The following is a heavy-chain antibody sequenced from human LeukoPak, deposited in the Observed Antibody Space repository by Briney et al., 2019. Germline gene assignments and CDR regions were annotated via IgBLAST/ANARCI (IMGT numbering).Heavy chain of an antibody. CDR3: ARGLSNLEY. D-gene: IGHD4-11*01. J-gene: IGHJ4*02. CDR1: GGSISSGSYC. V-gene: IGHV4-61*02. CDR2: ICASGST. Sequence: SETLSLTCTVSGGSISSGSYCWSWIRQPAGKGLEWIGRICASGSTNYNPSPKSRVTISVDTPKNQFSMKLSSVTAADTAVYYCARGLSNLEYWGQGTLVTVSS.